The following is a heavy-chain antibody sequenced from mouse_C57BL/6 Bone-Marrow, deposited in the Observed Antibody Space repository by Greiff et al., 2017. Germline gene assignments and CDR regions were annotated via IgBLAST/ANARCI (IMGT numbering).Heavy chain of an antibody. J-gene: IGHJ2*01. CDR3: TTWGWLLYYFDY. Sequence: VQLQQSGAELVRPGASVKLSCTASGFNIKDDYMHWVKQRPEQGLEWIGWIDPENGDTEYASKFQGKATITADPSSNTAYLQLSSLTSEDTAVYYCTTWGWLLYYFDYWGQGTTLTVSS. CDR2: IDPENGDT. V-gene: IGHV14-4*01. D-gene: IGHD2-3*01. CDR1: GFNIKDDY.